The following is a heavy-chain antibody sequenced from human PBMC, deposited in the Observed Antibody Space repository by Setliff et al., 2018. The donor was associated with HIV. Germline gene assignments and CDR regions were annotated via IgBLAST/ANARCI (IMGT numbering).Heavy chain of an antibody. Sequence: GESLKISCVAYGFNIRNYWMHWVRQLPGKELVWVSRVNSEGFKTNYADSVRGRFTISRDNGKNTLFLQMNSLRADDTGVYFCARDASDTYTYDDDDLDVWGQGTVVTVSS. CDR3: ARDASDTYTYDDDDLDV. J-gene: IGHJ3*01. D-gene: IGHD2-2*02. CDR1: GFNIRNYW. V-gene: IGHV3-74*01. CDR2: VNSEGFKT.